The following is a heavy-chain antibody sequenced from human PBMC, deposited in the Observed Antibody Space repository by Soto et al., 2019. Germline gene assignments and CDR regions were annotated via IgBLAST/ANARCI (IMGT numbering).Heavy chain of an antibody. D-gene: IGHD3-10*01. V-gene: IGHV3-7*04. Sequence: GGSLRLSCAASGFTFSSYWMSWVRQAPGKGLEWVANIKEDGSEKYYVDSVKGRFTISRDNAKNSLHLQMNSLRAEDTAVYYCARATGADKEDYWGQGTQVTVSS. CDR1: GFTFSSYW. CDR2: IKEDGSEK. J-gene: IGHJ4*02. CDR3: ARATGADKEDY.